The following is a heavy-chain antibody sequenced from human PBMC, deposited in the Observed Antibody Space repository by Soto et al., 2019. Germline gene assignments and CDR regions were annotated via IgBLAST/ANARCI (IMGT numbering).Heavy chain of an antibody. CDR3: ARGEEGEVADY. CDR2: ISYDGSII. Sequence: QVQLVESGGAVVQPGRSLRLSCAASGFIFGGNGMHWVRQAPGKGLEWVALISYDGSIIKYADFLKGRFTISRDNSKNTLYLQMNSLRIEDTAVYYCARGEEGEVADYWGQGTQVTVSS. J-gene: IGHJ4*02. V-gene: IGHV3-30*03. D-gene: IGHD3-10*01. CDR1: GFIFGGNG.